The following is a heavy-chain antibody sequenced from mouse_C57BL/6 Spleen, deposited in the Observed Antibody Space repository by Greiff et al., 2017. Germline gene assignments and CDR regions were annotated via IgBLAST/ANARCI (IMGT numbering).Heavy chain of an antibody. CDR2: IWGGGST. D-gene: IGHD2-2*01. J-gene: IGHJ4*01. CDR3: AEHGDYRGYDGGYAMDY. V-gene: IGHV2-9*01. CDR1: GFSLTSYG. Sequence: QVQLKESGPGLVAPSQSLSITCTVSGFSLTSYGVDWVRQPPGKGLEWLGVIWGGGSTHYNSALMSRLSISKDNSKSQIFLKMNSLQTDDPAMYHSAEHGDYRGYDGGYAMDYWGQGTSVTVSS.